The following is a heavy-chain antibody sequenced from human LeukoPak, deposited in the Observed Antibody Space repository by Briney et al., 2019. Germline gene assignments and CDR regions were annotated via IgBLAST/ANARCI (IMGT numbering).Heavy chain of an antibody. CDR1: GFTFRSYL. V-gene: IGHV3-74*01. CDR3: ARDYSNYYYYMDV. CDR2: ISGDGRNI. J-gene: IGHJ6*03. Sequence: GGSLRLSCVASGFTFRSYLIHLVRQSPREGLGLGSRISGDGRNINYADSVRGRFTISRDNSKNTLYLQMNSLRAEDTAVYYCARDYSNYYYYMDVWGKGTTVTVSS. D-gene: IGHD4-11*01.